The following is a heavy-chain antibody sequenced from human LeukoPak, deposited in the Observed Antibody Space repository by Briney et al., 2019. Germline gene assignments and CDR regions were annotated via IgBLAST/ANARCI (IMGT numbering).Heavy chain of an antibody. CDR1: GYTFTGYY. J-gene: IGHJ4*02. CDR2: INPDSGGT. CDR3: ANWAATIRNFNY. V-gene: IGHV1-2*02. Sequence: ASVKVSCKASGYTFTGYYMHWVRQAPGQGLEWMGWINPDSGGTNLAQKFQGRVTMTTDTSITTAYMELTRLRSDDTAVYYCANWAATIRNFNYWGQGTLVTVSS. D-gene: IGHD5-12*01.